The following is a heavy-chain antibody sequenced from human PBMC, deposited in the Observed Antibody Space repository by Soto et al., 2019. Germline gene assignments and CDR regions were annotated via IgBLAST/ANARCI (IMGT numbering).Heavy chain of an antibody. CDR2: IYPGDSDT. D-gene: IGHD3-22*01. CDR3: ASHPLHYDSSGYVGY. J-gene: IGHJ4*02. CDR1: GYSFTSYW. V-gene: IGHV5-51*01. Sequence: GESLKISFKGSGYSFTSYWIDWVRQMPGKGLEWMGIIYPGDSDTRYSPSFQGQVTISADKAISTAYLQWSSLKASDTAMYYCASHPLHYDSSGYVGYGGQGTLVTVSS.